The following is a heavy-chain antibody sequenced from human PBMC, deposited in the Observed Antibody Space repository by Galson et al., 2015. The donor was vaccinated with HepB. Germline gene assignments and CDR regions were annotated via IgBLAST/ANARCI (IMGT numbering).Heavy chain of an antibody. CDR2: IYPSGNT. CDR3: ARGDLTVTTGMGYFDY. D-gene: IGHD4-17*01. CDR1: GGSITSSNW. V-gene: IGHV4-4*02. Sequence: ETLSLTCAVSGGSITSSNWWNWVRQPPGKGLEWIGEIYPSGNTNYNPSLKSRVTISIDKSKNQFSLKLSSVTAADTAVYYWARGDLTVTTGMGYFDYWGQGTLVTVSS. J-gene: IGHJ4*02.